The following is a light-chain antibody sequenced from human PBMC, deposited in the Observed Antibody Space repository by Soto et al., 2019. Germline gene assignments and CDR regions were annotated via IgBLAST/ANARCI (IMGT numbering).Light chain of an antibody. CDR1: SSDVGGYNF. CDR2: EVT. V-gene: IGLV2-8*01. Sequence: QSALTQSPSASGSPGQSVAISCTGTSSDVGGYNFVSWYQQHPGKAPKLMIYEVTKRPSGVPDRFSGSKSGNTASLTVSGLQAEDEADYYCCSYAGNNIYVFGTGTKLTVL. CDR3: CSYAGNNIYV. J-gene: IGLJ1*01.